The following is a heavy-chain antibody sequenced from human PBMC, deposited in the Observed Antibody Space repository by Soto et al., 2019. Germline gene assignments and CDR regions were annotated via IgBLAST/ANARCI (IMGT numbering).Heavy chain of an antibody. CDR2: ISPFNGRT. V-gene: IGHV1-18*01. J-gene: IGHJ4*02. CDR1: GYTFTGYG. CDR3: ARTKDGDY. Sequence: QVQLVQSGTEVKKPGASVKVSCKASGYTFTGYGINWVRQATGLGLEWVGWISPFNGRTSYSQKVQGRVTMTTDTSTRTDYMELTSLRSDDTAVYYSARTKDGDYRGQGNQVTVSS.